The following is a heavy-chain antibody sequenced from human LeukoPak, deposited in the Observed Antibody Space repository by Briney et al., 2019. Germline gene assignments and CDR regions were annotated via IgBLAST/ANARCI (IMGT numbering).Heavy chain of an antibody. CDR3: ARGLSGRYPYYYGMDV. CDR1: GASISSYY. CDR2: IYYSGST. D-gene: IGHD1-26*01. Sequence: SETLSLTCTVSGASISSYYWSWIRQPPGEGLEWIGYIYYSGSTDYNPSLKSRVTISVDTSKNQFSLKLSSVTAADTAVYFCARGLSGRYPYYYGMDVWGQGTTVTVSS. V-gene: IGHV4-59*12. J-gene: IGHJ6*02.